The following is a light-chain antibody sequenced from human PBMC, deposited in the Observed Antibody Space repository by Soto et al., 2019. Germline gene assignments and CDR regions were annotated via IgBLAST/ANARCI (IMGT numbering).Light chain of an antibody. CDR1: QDISRW. J-gene: IGKJ5*01. V-gene: IGKV1D-12*01. CDR3: QQGNNLPVT. Sequence: DIQLTQSPSSVSASVGDSVTITCRASQDISRWLAWYQQKPGKAPKLLIYAASSMETGDPSQFSGSGSGTEFTLTISSLQPEDFATYYCQQGNNLPVTFGQGTRLE. CDR2: AAS.